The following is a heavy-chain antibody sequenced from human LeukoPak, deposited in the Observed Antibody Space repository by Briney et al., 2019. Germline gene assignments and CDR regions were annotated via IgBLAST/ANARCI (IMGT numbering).Heavy chain of an antibody. CDR1: GYSFTSYY. D-gene: IGHD3-10*01. CDR3: ARSNYGSGSYKDY. V-gene: IGHV5-10-1*01. J-gene: IGHJ4*02. CDR2: IDPHDSYT. Sequence: GESLKISCKGSGYSFTSYYITWVRQMPGKGLEWMGRIDPHDSYTNYSPSFQGHVTISADKFISTAYLQWSSLTASDTAIYYCARSNYGSGSYKDYWGQGTLVTVSS.